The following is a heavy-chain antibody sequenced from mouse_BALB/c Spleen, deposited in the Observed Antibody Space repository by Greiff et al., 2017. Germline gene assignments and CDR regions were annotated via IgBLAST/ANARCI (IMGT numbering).Heavy chain of an antibody. CDR2: IDPANGNT. CDR3: ASSEGSAWFAY. J-gene: IGHJ3*01. CDR1: GFNIKDTY. D-gene: IGHD3-3*01. Sequence: EVQLQQSGAELVKPGASVKLSCTASGFNIKDTYMHWVKQRPEQGLEWIGRIDPANGNTKYDPKFQGKATITADTSSNTAYLQLSSLTSEDTAVYYCASSEGSAWFAYWGQGTLVTVSA. V-gene: IGHV14-3*02.